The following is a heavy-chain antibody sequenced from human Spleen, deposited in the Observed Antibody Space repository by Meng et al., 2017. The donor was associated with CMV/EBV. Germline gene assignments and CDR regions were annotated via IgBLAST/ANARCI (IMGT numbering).Heavy chain of an antibody. J-gene: IGHJ4*02. CDR1: GFLFRSYA. Sequence: PTCAANGFLFRSYAINRVRQAPGKGLEWVAIISYDGSREYYIDAVKGRFTISRDNSKNTVYLQMNSLRAEDTAVYYCARDLSGYTSGWLSYFDYWGQGELVTVSS. CDR2: ISYDGSRE. CDR3: ARDLSGYTSGWLSYFDY. V-gene: IGHV3-30-3*01. D-gene: IGHD6-19*01.